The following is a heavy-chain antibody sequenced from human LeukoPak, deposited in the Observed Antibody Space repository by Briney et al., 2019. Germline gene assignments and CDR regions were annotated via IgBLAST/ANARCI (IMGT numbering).Heavy chain of an antibody. CDR1: GFTFDDYD. Sequence: GGSVSLSCAASGFTFDDYDMHWVRQAPGKGLEWVSLISVDGGSTYYADSVKGRFTNSRNNSKNTLYLHLNSLRSEDTALYYCAKDWQYYYDSSGYLQHWGQGTLVTVSS. CDR3: AKDWQYYYDSSGYLQH. J-gene: IGHJ1*01. CDR2: ISVDGGST. V-gene: IGHV3-43*02. D-gene: IGHD3-22*01.